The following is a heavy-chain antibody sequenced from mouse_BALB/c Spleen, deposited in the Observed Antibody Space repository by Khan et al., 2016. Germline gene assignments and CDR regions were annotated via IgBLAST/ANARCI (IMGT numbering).Heavy chain of an antibody. J-gene: IGHJ3*01. V-gene: IGHV14-3*02. CDR3: ARAYYDYWFAY. Sequence: EVQLQESGAELVKPGASVKLSCTASVFNIKDTYMHWVKQRPEQGLEWIGKIDPANGNTKYDPNFQGKATITADTSSNTAYLQLSSLTSEDTAVYYCARAYYDYWFAYWGQGTLVTVSA. CDR1: VFNIKDTY. CDR2: IDPANGNT. D-gene: IGHD2-4*01.